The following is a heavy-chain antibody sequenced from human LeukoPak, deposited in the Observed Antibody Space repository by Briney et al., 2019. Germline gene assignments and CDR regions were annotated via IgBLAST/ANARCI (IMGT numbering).Heavy chain of an antibody. CDR3: ARDRSITMVRGVIGFYHYFDY. CDR2: INPSGGST. J-gene: IGHJ4*02. V-gene: IGHV1-46*01. D-gene: IGHD3-10*01. Sequence: ASVKVSCKASGYTFTSYYMHWVRQAPGQGLEWMGIINPSGGSTSYAQKFQGRVTMTRDTSTSTVYMELSSLRSEDTAVYYCARDRSITMVRGVIGFYHYFDYWGQGTLVTVSS. CDR1: GYTFTSYY.